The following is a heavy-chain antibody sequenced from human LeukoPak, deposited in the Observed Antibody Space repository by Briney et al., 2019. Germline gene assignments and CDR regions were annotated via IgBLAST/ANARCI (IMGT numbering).Heavy chain of an antibody. CDR1: GGSISSYY. D-gene: IGHD5-12*01. V-gene: IGHV4-59*01. Sequence: PSETLSLTCTVSGGSISSYYWTWIRQPPGKGLEWIGYIDDSGSTNYNPSLKSRVTISVDMSENQFSLKVSSVTAADTAVYYCARMNVDIVATMVFDYWGQGTLVTVSS. CDR3: ARMNVDIVATMVFDY. J-gene: IGHJ4*02. CDR2: IDDSGST.